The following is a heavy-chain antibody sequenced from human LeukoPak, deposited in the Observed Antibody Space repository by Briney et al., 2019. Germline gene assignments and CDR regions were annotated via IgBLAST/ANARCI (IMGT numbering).Heavy chain of an antibody. J-gene: IGHJ4*02. CDR3: ARGYSSSYRIDY. V-gene: IGHV3-74*01. CDR2: INTDGSST. CDR1: GFTFSIYW. D-gene: IGHD6-6*01. Sequence: GGSLRLSCAASGFTFSIYWMPWVRQGPGKGLVWVSRINTDGSSTTYADSVKGRFTISRDNAKNTLYLQMNSLSAEDTAVYYCARGYSSSYRIDYWGQGTLVTVSS.